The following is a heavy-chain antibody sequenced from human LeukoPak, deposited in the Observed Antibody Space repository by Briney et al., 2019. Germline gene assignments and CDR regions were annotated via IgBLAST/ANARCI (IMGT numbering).Heavy chain of an antibody. CDR1: GFTFSSYA. J-gene: IGHJ4*02. D-gene: IGHD5-18*01. V-gene: IGHV3-30-3*01. CDR3: ARGDGYSYGELDY. Sequence: GGSLRLSCAVSGFTFSSYAVHWVRQAPGKGLEWVAVISYDGSKKYYADSVEGRFTISRDNSKNTLYLQMNSLRVEDTAVYYCARGDGYSYGELDYWGQGTLVTVSS. CDR2: ISYDGSKK.